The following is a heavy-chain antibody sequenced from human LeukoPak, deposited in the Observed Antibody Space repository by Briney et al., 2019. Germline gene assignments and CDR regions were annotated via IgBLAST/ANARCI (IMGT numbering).Heavy chain of an antibody. V-gene: IGHV1-2*02. J-gene: IGHJ5*02. CDR3: ARDTVGSNSGSS. CDR2: INPNSGGT. Sequence: GASVKVSCKASGGTFSSYTISWVRQAPGQGLEWMGGINPNSGGTNYAQKFQGRVTMTRDTSISTAYMELSRLRSDDTAVYYCARDTVGSNSGSSWGQGTLVTVSS. D-gene: IGHD1-26*01. CDR1: GGTFSSYT.